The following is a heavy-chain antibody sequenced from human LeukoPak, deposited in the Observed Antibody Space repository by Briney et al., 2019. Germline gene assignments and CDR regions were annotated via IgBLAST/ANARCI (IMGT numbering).Heavy chain of an antibody. CDR3: ARDQPAVTGGTFYY. V-gene: IGHV3-53*01. D-gene: IGHD6-19*01. J-gene: IGHJ4*02. Sequence: GGSLRLSCAASGFTFSSNYMSWVRQAPGKGLEWVAVIYSGGSTYYADSVKGRFTISRDNSKNTLYLQMNSLRAEDTAVYYCARDQPAVTGGTFYYWGQGTLVTVS. CDR1: GFTFSSNY. CDR2: IYSGGST.